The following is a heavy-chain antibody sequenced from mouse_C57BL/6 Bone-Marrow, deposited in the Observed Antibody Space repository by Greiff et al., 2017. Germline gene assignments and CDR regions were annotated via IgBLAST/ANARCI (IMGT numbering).Heavy chain of an antibody. D-gene: IGHD1-1*01. CDR1: GFSLSTFGMG. CDR3: ARGTYYYDSSRFDY. J-gene: IGHJ2*01. V-gene: IGHV8-8*01. CDR2: IWWDDDK. Sequence: QVTLKESGPGILQPSQTLSLTCSFSGFSLSTFGMGVGWIRQPSGKGLEWLAHIWWDDDKYYKPALKSRLPISKDTSKNQVFLKIANVDTADTATYYCARGTYYYDSSRFDYWGQGTTLTVSS.